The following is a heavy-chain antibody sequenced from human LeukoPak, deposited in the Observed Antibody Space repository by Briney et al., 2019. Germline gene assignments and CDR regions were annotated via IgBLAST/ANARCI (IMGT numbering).Heavy chain of an antibody. D-gene: IGHD5-12*01. CDR2: MNPNSGNT. V-gene: IGHV1-8*01. J-gene: IGHJ4*02. Sequence: GASVKVSCKASGYTFTSYDINWVRQATGQGLEWMGWMNPNSGNTGYAQKFQGRVTMTRDTSISTAYMELSRLRSDDTAVYYCARARKDSGYADYFDYWGQGTLVTVSS. CDR3: ARARKDSGYADYFDY. CDR1: GYTFTSYD.